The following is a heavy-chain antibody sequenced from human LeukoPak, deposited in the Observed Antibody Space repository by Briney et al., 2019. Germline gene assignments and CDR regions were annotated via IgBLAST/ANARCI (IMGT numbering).Heavy chain of an antibody. D-gene: IGHD2-15*01. CDR2: ISSSSSTI. J-gene: IGHJ1*01. CDR3: AQQVGYCSSGSCYFTY. CDR1: GFTFSSYS. Sequence: AGGSLRLSCAASGFTFSSYSMNWVRQAPGKGLEWVSYISSSSSTIYYADSVKGRFTISRDNAKNSLYLQMNSLRAEDTAVYYCAQQVGYCSSGSCYFTYWGQGTLVTVSS. V-gene: IGHV3-48*01.